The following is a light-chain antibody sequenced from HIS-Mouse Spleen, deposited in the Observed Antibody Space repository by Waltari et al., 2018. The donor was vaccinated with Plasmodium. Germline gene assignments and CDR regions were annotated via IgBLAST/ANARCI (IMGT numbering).Light chain of an antibody. Sequence: QSALTQPRSVSGSPGQSVTISCTGPSRAFGGYICVSWYQQHPGKAPKLMIYDVRKRPSGVPDRFSGSKSGNTASLTISGLQAEDEADYYCCSYAGSYTWVFGGGTKLTVL. CDR1: SRAFGGYIC. J-gene: IGLJ3*02. CDR2: DVR. V-gene: IGLV2-11*01. CDR3: CSYAGSYTWV.